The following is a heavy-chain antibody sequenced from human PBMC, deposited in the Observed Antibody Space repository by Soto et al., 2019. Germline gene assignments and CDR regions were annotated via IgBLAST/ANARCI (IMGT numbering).Heavy chain of an antibody. V-gene: IGHV1-24*01. CDR2: FDAEDGAA. CDR3: ATDLFPDYADAWVTFRPADY. D-gene: IGHD3-16*02. J-gene: IGHJ4*02. Sequence: QVELVQSGAEVKKPGASVKVSCKVSGYTLTELSMHWVRQAPGKGLEWMGDFDAEDGAASYAQNSQGRVTMTVDTSTDTAYMEVTSLRSEDTAVYYCATDLFPDYADAWVTFRPADYWGQGTQVTVSS. CDR1: GYTLTELS.